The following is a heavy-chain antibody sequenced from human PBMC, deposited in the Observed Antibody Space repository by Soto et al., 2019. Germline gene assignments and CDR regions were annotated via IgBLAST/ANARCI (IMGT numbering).Heavy chain of an antibody. J-gene: IGHJ4*02. V-gene: IGHV4-59*01. CDR1: GGSISSYY. Sequence: SETLSLTCSVSGGSISSYYGSWIRQPPGKGLEWIGYIYYSGSTNYNPSLKSRVTISVDTSKNQFSLKLSSVTAADTAVYYCARGGYDFWSGYYYFDYWGQGTLVTVSS. CDR2: IYYSGST. CDR3: ARGGYDFWSGYYYFDY. D-gene: IGHD3-3*01.